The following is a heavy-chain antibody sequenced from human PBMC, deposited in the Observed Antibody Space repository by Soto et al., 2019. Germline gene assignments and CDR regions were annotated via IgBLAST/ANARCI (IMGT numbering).Heavy chain of an antibody. CDR1: GFTFNSYW. CDR2: IKPDGNAQ. Sequence: PGGSLRLSCAASGFTFNSYWMSWVRQAPGKGLEWVANIKPDGNAQFYVDSVKGRFSISRDNAKNSVYLQMNSLRAGDTAVYYCASNSDYRFDFWGQGALVTVSS. J-gene: IGHJ4*02. CDR3: ASNSDYRFDF. V-gene: IGHV3-7*01. D-gene: IGHD3-16*01.